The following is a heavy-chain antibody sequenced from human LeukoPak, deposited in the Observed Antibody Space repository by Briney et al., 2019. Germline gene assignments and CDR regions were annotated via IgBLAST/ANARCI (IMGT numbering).Heavy chain of an antibody. D-gene: IGHD3-9*01. V-gene: IGHV1-2*02. CDR1: GYTFTGYY. J-gene: IGHJ4*02. Sequence: ASVKVSCKASGYTFTGYYMHWVRQAPGQGLEWMGWINPNSGGTNYAQKFQGRVTMTRDTSISTAYMELSRLRSDDTAVYYCARELRYFGWLLFDYWGQGTLVTVSS. CDR3: ARELRYFGWLLFDY. CDR2: INPNSGGT.